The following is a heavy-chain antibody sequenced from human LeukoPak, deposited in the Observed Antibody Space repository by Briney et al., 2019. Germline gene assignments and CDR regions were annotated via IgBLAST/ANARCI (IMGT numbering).Heavy chain of an antibody. CDR3: ARGGSSWYESVSYFDY. D-gene: IGHD6-13*01. Sequence: SETLSLTCTVSGGSISSYYWSWIRQPAGKGLEWIGRIYTSGSTNYNPSLKSRVTMSVDTSKNQFSLKLSSVTAADTAVYYCARGGSSWYESVSYFDYWGPGTLVTVSS. CDR2: IYTSGST. CDR1: GGSISSYY. V-gene: IGHV4-4*07. J-gene: IGHJ4*02.